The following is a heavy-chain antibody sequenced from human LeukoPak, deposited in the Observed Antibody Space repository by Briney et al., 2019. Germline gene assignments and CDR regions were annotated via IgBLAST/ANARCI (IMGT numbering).Heavy chain of an antibody. D-gene: IGHD6-6*01. CDR3: ARSTRSSIAARRGDY. CDR2: ISSSSSYI. CDR1: GFTFSSYS. Sequence: PGGSLRLSCAASGFTFSSYSMNWVRQAPGKGLEWVSSISSSSSYIYYGDSVKGRFTISRDNAKNSLYLQMNSLRAEDTAVYYCARSTRSSIAARRGDYWGQGTLVTVSS. J-gene: IGHJ4*02. V-gene: IGHV3-21*01.